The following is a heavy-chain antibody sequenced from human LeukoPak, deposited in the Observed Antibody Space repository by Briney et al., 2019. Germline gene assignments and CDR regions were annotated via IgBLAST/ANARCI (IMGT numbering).Heavy chain of an antibody. J-gene: IGHJ4*02. Sequence: GGSLRLSCAVSGFTFSSSAMNWVHQAPGNGLEWVSGISVSGGSTYYADSVKGRFTISRDNSKNTLSLQVNSLRAEDTALYYCARSGAVRFDYWGQGTLVTVSS. CDR1: GFTFSSSA. CDR3: ARSGAVRFDY. V-gene: IGHV3-23*01. CDR2: ISVSGGST. D-gene: IGHD3-16*01.